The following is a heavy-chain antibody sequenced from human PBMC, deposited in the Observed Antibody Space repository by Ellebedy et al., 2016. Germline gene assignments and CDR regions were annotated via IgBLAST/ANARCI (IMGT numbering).Heavy chain of an antibody. CDR3: ATSITGTTYAY. J-gene: IGHJ4*02. CDR2: ISWNSGSI. CDR1: GFTFDDYA. V-gene: IGHV3-9*01. D-gene: IGHD1-20*01. Sequence: GGSLRLSCAASGFTFDDYAMHWVRQAPGKGLEWVSGISWNSGSIGYADSVKGRFTISRDNAKNSLYLQMNSLRAEDTALYYCATSITGTTYAYWGQGALVTVSS.